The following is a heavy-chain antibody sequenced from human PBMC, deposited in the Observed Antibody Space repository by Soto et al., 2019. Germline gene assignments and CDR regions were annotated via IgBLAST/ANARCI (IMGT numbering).Heavy chain of an antibody. CDR3: AKGTTAVYCFDF. D-gene: IGHD2-15*01. Sequence: DVQLLESGGGLVQPGGSLRLSCAASGFTFSSYAMSWVRLAPGKGLEWVSAISATGGSAFYADSVKGRFTISRDNSKNTVFLQIDSLVTEDTAVYYCAKGTTAVYCFDFWGQGTLVTVSS. CDR2: ISATGGSA. J-gene: IGHJ4*02. V-gene: IGHV3-23*01. CDR1: GFTFSSYA.